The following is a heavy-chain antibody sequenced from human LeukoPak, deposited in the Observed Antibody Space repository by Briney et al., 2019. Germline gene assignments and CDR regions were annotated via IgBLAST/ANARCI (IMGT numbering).Heavy chain of an antibody. D-gene: IGHD2-21*02. V-gene: IGHV3-53*01. Sequence: GGSLRLSCAASGFTVSSNYMSWVRQAPGKGLEWVSVIYSGGSTYYADSVKGRFTISRDNSKDTLYLQMNSLRAEDTAVYYCAKSVLGDSWGMDVWGQGTTVTVSS. CDR2: IYSGGST. CDR3: AKSVLGDSWGMDV. CDR1: GFTVSSNY. J-gene: IGHJ6*02.